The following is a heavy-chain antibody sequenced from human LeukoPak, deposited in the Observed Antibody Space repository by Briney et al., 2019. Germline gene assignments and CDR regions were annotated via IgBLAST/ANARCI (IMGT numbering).Heavy chain of an antibody. J-gene: IGHJ5*02. Sequence: GASVTVSCKASGYTFTRYYMHWVRQAPGQGLEWMGIISPSGDSTSYAQKFQGRVTMTRDTSSRTVYLDLSGLRSEDTAVYYCARGRDYYAITGYHNWFDAWGQGTLVTVSS. CDR2: ISPSGDST. V-gene: IGHV1-46*01. D-gene: IGHD3-22*01. CDR1: GYTFTRYY. CDR3: ARGRDYYAITGYHNWFDA.